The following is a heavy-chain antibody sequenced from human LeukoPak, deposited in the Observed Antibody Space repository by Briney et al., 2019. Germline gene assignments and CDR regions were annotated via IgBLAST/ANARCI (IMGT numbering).Heavy chain of an antibody. CDR1: GLTFSNAW. V-gene: IGHV3-15*07. CDR3: PTNFYKST. Sequence: GGSLRLSCAASGLTFSNAWMHWVRQAPGKGLEWVGRIKSKTDGETTDYAAPVKGRFTLSRDDSKTTLYLQMNSLQTEDTAVYYFPTNFYKSTWGKETRVTAPS. CDR2: IKSKTDGETT. J-gene: IGHJ5*02. D-gene: IGHD2/OR15-2a*01.